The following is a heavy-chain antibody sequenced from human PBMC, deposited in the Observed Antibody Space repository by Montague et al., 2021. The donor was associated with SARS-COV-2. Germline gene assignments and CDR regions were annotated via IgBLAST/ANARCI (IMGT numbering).Heavy chain of an antibody. J-gene: IGHJ6*02. Sequence: SETLSLTCTVSGGSISSYFWSWIRQPPGKGLEWIGSIYYSGTTNYSPSLKSRVTISVDTSKNQFSLKLSSVTAADTAVYYCARVVRYYDFWSGYTEYYYYGMGVWGQGTTVTVSS. CDR1: GGSISSYF. V-gene: IGHV4-59*01. CDR3: ARVVRYYDFWSGYTEYYYYGMGV. D-gene: IGHD3-3*01. CDR2: IYYSGTT.